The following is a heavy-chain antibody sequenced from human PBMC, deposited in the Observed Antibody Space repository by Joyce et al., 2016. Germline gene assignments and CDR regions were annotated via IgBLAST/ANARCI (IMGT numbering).Heavy chain of an antibody. J-gene: IGHJ2*01. CDR3: ARGEGVRLSVRWYFDL. CDR1: GGSITSGGFY. Sequence: QVQLQESGPGLVKPSQTLSLTCTVSGGSITSGGFYWSWFRHPPGKGLEWIGYIYYSVSTYYNPSLKSRVSISVDTSKNQLSLKLSSVTAADTAVYYCARGEGVRLSVRWYFDLWGRGTLVSVSS. CDR2: IYYSVST. V-gene: IGHV4-31*03. D-gene: IGHD1-26*01.